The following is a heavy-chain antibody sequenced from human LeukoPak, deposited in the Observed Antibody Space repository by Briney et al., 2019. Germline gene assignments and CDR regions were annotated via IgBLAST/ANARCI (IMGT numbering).Heavy chain of an antibody. CDR2: IYSGGST. J-gene: IGHJ3*02. Sequence: GGSLRLSCAASGFTVSSNYMSWVRQAPGKGLEWVSVIYSGGSTYYADSVKGRFTISRDNSKNTLYLQMNSLRAEDTAVYYCERELVRGADDAFDIWGQGTMVTVSS. CDR1: GFTVSSNY. D-gene: IGHD3-10*01. CDR3: ERELVRGADDAFDI. V-gene: IGHV3-66*01.